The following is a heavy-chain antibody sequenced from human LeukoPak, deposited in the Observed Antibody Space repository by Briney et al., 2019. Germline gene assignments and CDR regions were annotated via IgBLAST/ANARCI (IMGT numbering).Heavy chain of an antibody. CDR2: ISSSSSYI. Sequence: GGSLRLSCAASGFTFSSYSMNWVRQAPGKGLEWVSSISSSSSYIYYGDSVKGRFTISRDNAKNSLYLQMNSLRAEDTAVYYCAGDLGTVTDYWGQGTLVTVSS. J-gene: IGHJ4*02. CDR3: AGDLGTVTDY. CDR1: GFTFSSYS. D-gene: IGHD4-17*01. V-gene: IGHV3-21*01.